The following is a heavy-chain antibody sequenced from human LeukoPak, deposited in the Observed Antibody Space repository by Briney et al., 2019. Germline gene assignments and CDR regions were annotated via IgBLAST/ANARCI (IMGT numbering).Heavy chain of an antibody. CDR3: ATDRGVVVITD. Sequence: PSETLSLICTVSGYSLSSGYYWGWIRQPPGKGLEWIGSIYDRGSTYSNPSLRSRVTISVDTSKEEFSLKLSSVTAADTAVYYCATDRGVVVITDWGQGTLVTVSS. CDR2: IYDRGST. J-gene: IGHJ4*02. D-gene: IGHD3-22*01. V-gene: IGHV4-38-2*02. CDR1: GYSLSSGYY.